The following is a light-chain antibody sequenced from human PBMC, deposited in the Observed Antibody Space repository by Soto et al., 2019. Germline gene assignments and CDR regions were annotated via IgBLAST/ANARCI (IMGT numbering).Light chain of an antibody. J-gene: IGKJ5*01. V-gene: IGKV3-11*01. CDR1: QSVSSY. CDR2: DAS. Sequence: EIVLTQSPATLSLSPGERATLSCRASQSVSSYLAWYQQKPGQAPRLLIYDASNRATGIPARFSGSGSGTDFTLPISSLEPEDFAVYYGQQRSNWPQITFGQGTRREIK. CDR3: QQRSNWPQIT.